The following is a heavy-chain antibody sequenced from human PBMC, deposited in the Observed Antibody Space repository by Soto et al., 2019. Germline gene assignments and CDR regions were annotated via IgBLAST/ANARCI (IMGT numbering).Heavy chain of an antibody. Sequence: PSETLSLTCTVSGGSISSYYWRWIRQPPGKGLEWIGYIYYSGSTNYNPSLKSRVTISVDTSKNQFSLKLSSVTAADTAVYYCARDRGYSSGWYGMDVWGQGTTVTVSS. CDR2: IYYSGST. V-gene: IGHV4-59*01. J-gene: IGHJ6*02. CDR3: ARDRGYSSGWYGMDV. D-gene: IGHD6-19*01. CDR1: GGSISSYY.